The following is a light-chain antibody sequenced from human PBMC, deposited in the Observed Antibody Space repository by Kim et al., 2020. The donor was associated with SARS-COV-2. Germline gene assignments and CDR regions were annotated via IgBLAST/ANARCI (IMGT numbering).Light chain of an antibody. V-gene: IGLV1-44*01. CDR1: SSNIGSNT. Sequence: GQRVTISCSGCSSNIGSNTVNWYRQLPGTAPKLLIYSYNQRPSGVPDRFSGSKSGTAASLAISGLQSEDEDDYYCAAWDDSLNGWVFGGGTQLTVL. CDR3: AAWDDSLNGWV. CDR2: SYN. J-gene: IGLJ3*02.